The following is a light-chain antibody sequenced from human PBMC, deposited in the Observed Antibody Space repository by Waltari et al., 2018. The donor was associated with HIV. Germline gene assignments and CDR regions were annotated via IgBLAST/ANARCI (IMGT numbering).Light chain of an antibody. Sequence: EFVMPQSPATLSVSPGDRATLSCRASQSVSSNLAWYQQKPGQAPRLLIYGSSTRATGIPARFSGSGSGTEFTLTISSLQSEDFAVYYCQQYNKWPETFGQGTKVEIK. J-gene: IGKJ1*01. CDR2: GSS. CDR3: QQYNKWPET. V-gene: IGKV3-15*01. CDR1: QSVSSN.